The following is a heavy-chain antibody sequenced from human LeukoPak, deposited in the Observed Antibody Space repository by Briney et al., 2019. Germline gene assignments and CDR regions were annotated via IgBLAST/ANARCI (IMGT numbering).Heavy chain of an antibody. CDR1: GGSISSSSYY. V-gene: IGHV4-39*01. CDR2: IYYSGST. CDR3: AIHKNWHYYYMDA. D-gene: IGHD1-1*01. J-gene: IGHJ6*03. Sequence: SETLSLTCTVSGGSISSSSYYWGWIRQPPGKGLEWIGSIYYSGSTYYNPSLKSRVTISVDTSKNQFSLKLSSVNAADTAVYYCAIHKNWHYYYMDAWGKGTTVTVSS.